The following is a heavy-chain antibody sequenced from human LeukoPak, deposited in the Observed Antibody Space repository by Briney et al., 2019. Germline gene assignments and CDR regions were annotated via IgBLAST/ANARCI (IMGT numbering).Heavy chain of an antibody. Sequence: SETLSLTCTVPGDSISNYFWSWIRQPPGKGLEWVGYMHNGVHTNYNPSLKSRVTISGDTSKNQLTLKLTSVTAADTAVYYCAATMKRDYGDTNLDYWGQGTLVTVSS. D-gene: IGHD4/OR15-4a*01. CDR2: MHNGVHT. CDR1: GDSISNYF. CDR3: AATMKRDYGDTNLDY. V-gene: IGHV4-59*01. J-gene: IGHJ4*02.